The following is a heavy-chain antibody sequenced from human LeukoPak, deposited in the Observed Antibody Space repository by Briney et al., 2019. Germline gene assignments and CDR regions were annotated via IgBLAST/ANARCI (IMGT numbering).Heavy chain of an antibody. J-gene: IGHJ6*03. V-gene: IGHV1-2*02. CDR1: GYTFTGYY. Sequence: ASVKVSCKASGYTFTGYYMHWVRQAPGQGLEWMGWINPNSGGTNYAQKFQGRVTMTRDTSISTAYMELSRLRSDDTAVYYCARSPRERDSSGYLLMDVWGKGTKVTVSS. CDR2: INPNSGGT. D-gene: IGHD3-22*01. CDR3: ARSPRERDSSGYLLMDV.